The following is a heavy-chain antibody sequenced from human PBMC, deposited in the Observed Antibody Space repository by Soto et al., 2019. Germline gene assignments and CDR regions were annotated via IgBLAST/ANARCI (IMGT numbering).Heavy chain of an antibody. V-gene: IGHV1-69*02. Sequence: QVQLVQSGAEVKKPGSSVKVSCKASGGTFSTYTIIWVRQAPGQGLEWMGRIVPMLDITNSAQRFQGRVTIIADKSTSTAYLELSSLRSEDTAVYYCTLGSWSAETFDIWGRGTMVTVSS. D-gene: IGHD6-13*01. J-gene: IGHJ3*02. CDR3: TLGSWSAETFDI. CDR1: GGTFSTYT. CDR2: IVPMLDIT.